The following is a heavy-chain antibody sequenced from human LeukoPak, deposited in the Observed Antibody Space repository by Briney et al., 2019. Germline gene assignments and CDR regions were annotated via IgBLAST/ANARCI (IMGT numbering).Heavy chain of an antibody. V-gene: IGHV1-46*01. D-gene: IGHD3-22*01. Sequence: ASVTVSRKASGYTFTTYYIHWVRQAPGQGLEWMGIISPSGGSTSYAQKFQGRVTMTRDTSTSTVYMELSSLRSEDTAVYYCTRTYYYDSSGYYYGRDAFDIWGQRTMVTVSS. CDR2: ISPSGGST. CDR3: TRTYYYDSSGYYYGRDAFDI. CDR1: GYTFTTYY. J-gene: IGHJ3*02.